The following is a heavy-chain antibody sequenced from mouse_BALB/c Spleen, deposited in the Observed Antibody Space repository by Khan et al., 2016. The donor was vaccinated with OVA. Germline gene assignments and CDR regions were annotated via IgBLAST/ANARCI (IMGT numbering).Heavy chain of an antibody. CDR1: GDSITSGF. D-gene: IGHD2-14*01. CDR3: ARWAYRYDRYFDV. J-gene: IGHJ1*01. CDR2: ISSSGAT. Sequence: VQLQQSGPSLVKPSQTLSLTCSVAGDSITSGFWNWIRKFPGNKLEYMGYISSSGATYYSPSLKSRISITQDTSNNQYYLQLNSVTTEDTATYYCARWAYRYDRYFDVWGAGTTVTVSS. V-gene: IGHV3-8*02.